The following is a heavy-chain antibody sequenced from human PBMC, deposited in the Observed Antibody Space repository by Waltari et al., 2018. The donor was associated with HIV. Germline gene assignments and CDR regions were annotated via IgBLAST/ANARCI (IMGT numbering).Heavy chain of an antibody. D-gene: IGHD4-17*01. J-gene: IGHJ2*01. CDR2: IYSGSDT. CDR3: ARGRWGSTFYGDHFWYFDL. Sequence: IYSGSDTYYADSVKGRFTISRDNSKNTLYLQMDNLSAEDTAVYYCARGRWGSTFYGDHFWYFDLWGRGTLVTVSS. V-gene: IGHV3-53*01.